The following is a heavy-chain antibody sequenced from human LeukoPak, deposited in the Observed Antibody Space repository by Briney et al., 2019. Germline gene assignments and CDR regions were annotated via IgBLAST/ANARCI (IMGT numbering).Heavy chain of an antibody. CDR1: GFTFSSYA. D-gene: IGHD2-2*01. CDR2: ISGSGGST. CDR3: AKDSCSSTSCYFDY. J-gene: IGHJ4*02. V-gene: IGHV3-23*01. Sequence: PGGSLRLSCAASGFTFSSYAMSWVRQPPGKGLEWVSAISGSGGSTYYADSVKGRFPISRDNSKNTLYLQMNSLRAEDTAVYYCAKDSCSSTSCYFDYWGQGTLVTVSS.